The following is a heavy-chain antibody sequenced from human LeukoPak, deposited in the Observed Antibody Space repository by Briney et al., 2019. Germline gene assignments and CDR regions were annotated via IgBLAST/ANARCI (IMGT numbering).Heavy chain of an antibody. V-gene: IGHV4-38-2*01. CDR2: IYHTGRT. CDR3: TKSHNYYYDTNGYYTAFDI. J-gene: IGHJ3*02. CDR1: GYFISSGYY. Sequence: DPSETLSLTCAVSGYFISSGYYWGWIRQPPGKGLEWIGSIYHTGRTYYSSSLRSRVTISVDTSKNQFSLKLSSVTAADTAVYYCTKSHNYYYDTNGYYTAFDIWGQGTVVTVSS. D-gene: IGHD3-22*01.